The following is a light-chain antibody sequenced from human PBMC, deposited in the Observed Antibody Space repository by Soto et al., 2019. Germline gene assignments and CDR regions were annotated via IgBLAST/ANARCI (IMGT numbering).Light chain of an antibody. J-gene: IGKJ1*01. CDR3: QQYNNWPLQT. CDR2: AAS. CDR1: HSFSTGY. V-gene: IGKV3-15*01. Sequence: ELVFTQSPVTLSLSPGEIATLSCRASHSFSTGYLAWYQKKPGQAPRLLIYAASTRATGIPARFSGSGSGTEFTLTISSLQSEDFAVYYCQQYNNWPLQTFGQGTKVDIK.